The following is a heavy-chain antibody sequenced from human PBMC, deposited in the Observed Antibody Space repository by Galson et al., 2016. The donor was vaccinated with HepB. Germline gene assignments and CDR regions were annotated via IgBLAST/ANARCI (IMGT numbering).Heavy chain of an antibody. V-gene: IGHV4-59*11. Sequence: SETLSLTCTVSSGFISTHYWSWIRQPPGKGLEWLGYIYHSGTTNYNPSLKSRVTISIDTAENQFSLQLSAVTAADTAVYYCAALLAAGYGTGPLGYWGQGTRVAVSS. CDR2: IYHSGTT. CDR1: SGFISTHY. CDR3: AALLAAGYGTGPLGY. J-gene: IGHJ4*02. D-gene: IGHD3-9*01.